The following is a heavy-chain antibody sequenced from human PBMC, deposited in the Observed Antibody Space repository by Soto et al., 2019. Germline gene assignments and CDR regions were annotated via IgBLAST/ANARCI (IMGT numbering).Heavy chain of an antibody. CDR1: GVSFNNNC. CDR3: AGFRYYGSGSYSPDGMAV. J-gene: IGHJ6*02. CDR2: VSHPFRTS. V-gene: IGHV1-69*01. D-gene: IGHD3-10*01. Sequence: QVQLVQSGAEVKKPGSSVKVSCKTSGVSFNNNCIGWVRQSPGHGLERMGGVSHPFRTSNYSRKCQGRISITADASTITVNMELTRVTSDYTAQYYCAGFRYYGSGSYSPDGMAVWGHGTTVTV.